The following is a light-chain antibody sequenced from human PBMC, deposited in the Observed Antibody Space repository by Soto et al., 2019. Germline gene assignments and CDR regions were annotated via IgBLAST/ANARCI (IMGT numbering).Light chain of an antibody. Sequence: SYELTQPPSVSVAPGKTARITCGGNNIGIKSVHWYQQKPGQAPVLVIYYDSDRPSGIPERFSGSNSGNTATLTISRVEAGDEADYYCQVWDSSSAVVFGGGTQLTVL. CDR1: NIGIKS. J-gene: IGLJ2*01. CDR2: YDS. CDR3: QVWDSSSAVV. V-gene: IGLV3-21*04.